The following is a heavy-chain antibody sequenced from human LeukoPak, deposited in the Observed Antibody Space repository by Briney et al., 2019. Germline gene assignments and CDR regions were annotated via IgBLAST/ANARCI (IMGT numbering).Heavy chain of an antibody. Sequence: ASVKVSCKASGYTFTGYYMHWVRQAPGQGLEWMGWINPNSGGTNYAQKFQGWVTITRDTSISTAYMELSRLRSDDTAVYYCARGNGDYGHQPFDYWGQGTLVTVSS. CDR2: INPNSGGT. V-gene: IGHV1-2*04. J-gene: IGHJ4*02. CDR3: ARGNGDYGHQPFDY. D-gene: IGHD4-17*01. CDR1: GYTFTGYY.